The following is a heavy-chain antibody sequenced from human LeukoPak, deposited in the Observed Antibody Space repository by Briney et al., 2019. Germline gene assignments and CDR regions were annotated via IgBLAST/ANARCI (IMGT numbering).Heavy chain of an antibody. J-gene: IGHJ4*02. D-gene: IGHD2-21*02. V-gene: IGHV1-46*01. CDR2: INPSGGST. Sequence: ASVKVSCKASGYTFTSYYMHWVRQAPGQGLEWMGIINPSGGSTSYAQKFQGRVTMTRDMSTSTVYMELSSLRSEDTAVYYCARERGDCGGDCYTLDYWGQGTLVTVSS. CDR3: ARERGDCGGDCYTLDY. CDR1: GYTFTSYY.